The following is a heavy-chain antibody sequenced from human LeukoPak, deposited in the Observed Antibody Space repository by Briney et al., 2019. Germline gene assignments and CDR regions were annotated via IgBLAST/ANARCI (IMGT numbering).Heavy chain of an antibody. CDR3: ARGPSGYHNT. D-gene: IGHD5-12*01. Sequence: GGSLRLSCAASGFTFSSCCMSWVRQAPAKGLEVVANIKQDGSEKYYVDSVKGRCTISRDNAKNSMYLQMTRLRAEDTAVYYCARGPSGYHNTGGQGTLVTVSS. CDR1: GFTFSSCC. J-gene: IGHJ4*02. V-gene: IGHV3-7*01. CDR2: IKQDGSEK.